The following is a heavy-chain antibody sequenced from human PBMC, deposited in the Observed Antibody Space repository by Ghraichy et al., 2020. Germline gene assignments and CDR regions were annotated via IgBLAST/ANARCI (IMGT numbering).Heavy chain of an antibody. D-gene: IGHD2-15*01. CDR1: GGSFSDYF. CDR2: INYTGNT. V-gene: IGHV4-34*01. CDR3: ARVGSSYRYDPTFDY. J-gene: IGHJ4*02. Sequence: SETLSLTCAVYGGSFSDYFWSWIRQTPGKGLEWIGEINYTGNTNYNPSLKSRVTISVDTSKNQFSLKLISVTAADTAVYYCARVGSSYRYDPTFDYWGQGTLVTVSS.